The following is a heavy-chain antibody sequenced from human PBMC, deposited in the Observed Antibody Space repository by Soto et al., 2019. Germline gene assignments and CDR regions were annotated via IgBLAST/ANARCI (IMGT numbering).Heavy chain of an antibody. CDR3: ARDRLNAFAF. CDR2: IYYSGST. V-gene: IGHV4-59*01. Sequence: PSETLSLTCTVSGGSISSYYWSWIRQPPGKGLEWIGYIYYSGSTNYNPSLKSRVTISVDTSKNQFSLKLSSVTAADTAVYYCARDRLNAFAFWGQGTMVTVSS. CDR1: GGSISSYY. J-gene: IGHJ3*01.